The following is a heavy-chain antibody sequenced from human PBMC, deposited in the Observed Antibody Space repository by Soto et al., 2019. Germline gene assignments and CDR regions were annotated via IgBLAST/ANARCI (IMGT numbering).Heavy chain of an antibody. V-gene: IGHV4-34*01. D-gene: IGHD2-8*01. J-gene: IGHJ4*02. CDR3: ARGFPMVYATGYFDY. CDR2: INHSGST. CDR1: GGSFSGYY. Sequence: SETLSLTCAVYGGSFSGYYWSWIRQPPGKGLEWIGEINHSGSTNYNPSLKSRVTISVDTSKNQFSLKLSSVTAADTAVYYCARGFPMVYATGYFDYWGQGTLVTV.